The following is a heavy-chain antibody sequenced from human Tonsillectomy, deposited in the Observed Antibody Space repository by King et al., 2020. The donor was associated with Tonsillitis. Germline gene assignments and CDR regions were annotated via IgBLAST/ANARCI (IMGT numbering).Heavy chain of an antibody. D-gene: IGHD2-2*01. CDR2: VSGSGITT. V-gene: IGHV3-23*04. CDR1: GFTFNYYD. Sequence: VQLVESGGGLVQPGGSLRLSCAASGFTFNYYDMSWVRQAPGKGLEWVSCVSGSGITTYYADSVKGRFTISRDNSKNTLFLQMNNLRAEDTAVYYCVPRYGVGVPAAMPPPLDYWGQGTLVTVSS. CDR3: VPRYGVGVPAAMPPPLDY. J-gene: IGHJ4*02.